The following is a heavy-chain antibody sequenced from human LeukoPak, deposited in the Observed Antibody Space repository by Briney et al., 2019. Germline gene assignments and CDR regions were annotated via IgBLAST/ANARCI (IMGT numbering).Heavy chain of an antibody. CDR2: ISYDGSNK. J-gene: IGHJ4*02. D-gene: IGHD4-17*01. CDR1: GFTFSSYA. CDR3: AKDAFYGDYGVD. V-gene: IGHV3-30-3*01. Sequence: GGSLRLSCAASGFTFSSYAMHWVRQAPGKGLEWVAVISYDGSNKYYADSVKGRFTISRDNSKNTLYLQMNSLRAEDTAVYYCAKDAFYGDYGVDWGQGTLVTVSS.